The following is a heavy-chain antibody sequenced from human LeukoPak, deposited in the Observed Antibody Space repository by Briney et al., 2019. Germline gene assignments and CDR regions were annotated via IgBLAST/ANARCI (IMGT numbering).Heavy chain of an antibody. D-gene: IGHD2-21*02. CDR1: DGSVSGSY. J-gene: IGHJ5*02. V-gene: IGHV4-59*08. CDR3: ARLTGGDPWPQRGWFDL. Sequence: SETLSLTCSVSDGSVSGSYWIWIRQTPGNGLECVAYIHSAGGTNYNPSLKRRVTISVDTSKNQFSLKLRSVTAADTAVYFCARLTGGDPWPQRGWFDLWGQGTLVTGSS. CDR2: IHSAGGT.